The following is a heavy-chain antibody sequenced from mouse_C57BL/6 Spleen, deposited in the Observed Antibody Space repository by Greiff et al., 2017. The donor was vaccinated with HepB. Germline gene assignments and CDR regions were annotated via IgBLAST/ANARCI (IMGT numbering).Heavy chain of an antibody. V-gene: IGHV1-53*01. CDR1: GYTFTSYW. CDR3: AVFITTVVATEAY. J-gene: IGHJ3*01. Sequence: QVQLQQSGTELVKPGASVKLSCKASGYTFTSYWMHWVKQRPGQGLEWIGNINPSNGGTNYNEKFKSKATLTVDKSSSTAYMQLSSLTSEDSAVYYCAVFITTVVATEAYWGQGTLVTVSA. CDR2: INPSNGGT. D-gene: IGHD1-1*01.